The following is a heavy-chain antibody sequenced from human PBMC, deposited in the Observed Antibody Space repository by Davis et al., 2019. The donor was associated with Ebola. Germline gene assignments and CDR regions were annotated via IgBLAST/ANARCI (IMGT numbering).Heavy chain of an antibody. Sequence: KVSCKGSGYSFTSYWIGWVRQMPGKGLEWMGIIYPGDSDTRYSPSFQGQVTISADKSISTAYLQWSSLKASDTAMYYCARQYYYDSSGSRSPYYYYMDVWGKGTTVTVSS. CDR3: ARQYYYDSSGSRSPYYYYMDV. CDR2: IYPGDSDT. D-gene: IGHD3-22*01. V-gene: IGHV5-51*01. CDR1: GYSFTSYW. J-gene: IGHJ6*03.